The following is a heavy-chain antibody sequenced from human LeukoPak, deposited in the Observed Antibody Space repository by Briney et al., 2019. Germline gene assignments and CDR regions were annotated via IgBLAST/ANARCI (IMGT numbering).Heavy chain of an antibody. V-gene: IGHV5-51*01. D-gene: IGHD6-19*01. CDR3: ARRDSSGLFEY. Sequence: GESLKISCKSSGYTFTNYWIGWVRQMPGKGLEWMGIIYPGDSETRYSPAFQGQVTISADKSISTAYLQWSSLKASDSAMYYCARRDSSGLFEYWGQGTLVTVSS. CDR2: IYPGDSET. CDR1: GYTFTNYW. J-gene: IGHJ4*02.